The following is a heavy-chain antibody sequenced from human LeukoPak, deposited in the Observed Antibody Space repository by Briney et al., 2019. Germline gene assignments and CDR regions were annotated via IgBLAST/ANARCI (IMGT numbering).Heavy chain of an antibody. CDR1: GFTFSSYG. J-gene: IGHJ5*02. V-gene: IGHV3-23*01. D-gene: IGHD1-14*01. Sequence: GGSLRLSCAASGFTFSSYGMSWVRQAPGKGLEWVSSISGSGGSTHYADSVKGRFTISRDNSKNTLYLQMNSLRVEDTAVYYCAKKYNTGLDPWGQGTLVTVSS. CDR3: AKKYNTGLDP. CDR2: ISGSGGST.